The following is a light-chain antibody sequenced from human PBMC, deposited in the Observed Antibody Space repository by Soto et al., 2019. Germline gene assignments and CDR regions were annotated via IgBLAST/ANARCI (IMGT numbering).Light chain of an antibody. CDR2: GAS. CDR3: QQYNNWPLWT. V-gene: IGKV3-15*01. J-gene: IGKJ1*01. Sequence: EIVLTQSPATLSSFPGDRVTLSCRASQYINTRLAWYQHRPGQAPRLLIYGASTRATGIPARFSGSGSGTEFTLTISSLQSEDFAVYYCQQYNNWPLWTFGQGTKVDIK. CDR1: QYINTR.